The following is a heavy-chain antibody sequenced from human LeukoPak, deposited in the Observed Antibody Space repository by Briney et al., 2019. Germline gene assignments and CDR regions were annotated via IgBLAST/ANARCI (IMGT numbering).Heavy chain of an antibody. Sequence: PGRSLRLSCAASGFTFDDYAMHWVRHAPGKGLEWVSGISWNSGSIGYADSVKGRFTISRDNAKNSLYLQMNSLRAEDTALYYCAKDKGSLLGYYGMDVWGQGTTVTVSS. J-gene: IGHJ6*02. V-gene: IGHV3-9*01. CDR2: ISWNSGSI. CDR3: AKDKGSLLGYYGMDV. CDR1: GFTFDDYA.